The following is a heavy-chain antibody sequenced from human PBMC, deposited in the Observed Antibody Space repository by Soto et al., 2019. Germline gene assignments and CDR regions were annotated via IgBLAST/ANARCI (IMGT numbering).Heavy chain of an antibody. Sequence: GGSLRLSCAASGVTFSSYSMNWVGQAPGKGLEWVSYISSSSSTIYYADSVKGRFTISRDNAKNSLYLQMNSLRDEDTAVYYCASWTNSGSSDLVYYYYGMDVWGQGTTVTVSS. CDR1: GVTFSSYS. V-gene: IGHV3-48*02. J-gene: IGHJ6*02. D-gene: IGHD1-26*01. CDR3: ASWTNSGSSDLVYYYYGMDV. CDR2: ISSSSSTI.